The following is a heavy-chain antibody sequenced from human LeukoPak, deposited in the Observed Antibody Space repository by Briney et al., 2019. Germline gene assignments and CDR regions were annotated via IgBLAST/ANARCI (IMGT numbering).Heavy chain of an antibody. CDR2: ISYDGSNK. J-gene: IGHJ6*04. Sequence: GGSLRLSCAASGFTFSNYGMHRVRQAPGKGLEWVAVISYDGSNKYYADSMKGRFTIFRDNSKNTLYLQMNSLRAEDTAVYYCANGDPASYYYCYGMDVWGKGTTVTVSS. D-gene: IGHD4-17*01. CDR3: ANGDPASYYYCYGMDV. V-gene: IGHV3-30*18. CDR1: GFTFSNYG.